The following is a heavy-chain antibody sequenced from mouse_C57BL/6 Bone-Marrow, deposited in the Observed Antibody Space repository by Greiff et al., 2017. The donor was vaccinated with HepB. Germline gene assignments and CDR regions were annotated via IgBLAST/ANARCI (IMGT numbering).Heavy chain of an antibody. CDR3: ARNKGY. CDR2: IDPSDSYT. Sequence: QVQLQQSGAELVRPGTSVKLSCKASGYTFTSYWMHWVKQRPGQGLEWIGVIDPSDSYTNYNQKFKGKATLTVDTSSSTAYMQLSSLTSEDSAVYYCARNKGYWGQGTTLTVSS. J-gene: IGHJ2*01. V-gene: IGHV1-59*01. CDR1: GYTFTSYW.